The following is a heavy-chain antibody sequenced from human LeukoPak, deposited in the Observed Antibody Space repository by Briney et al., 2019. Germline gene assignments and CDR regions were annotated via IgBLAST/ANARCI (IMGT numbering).Heavy chain of an antibody. CDR2: ISPYNGNT. V-gene: IGHV1-18*01. CDR3: ARDRYYDFWSGYQFDP. J-gene: IGHJ5*02. D-gene: IGHD3-3*01. Sequence: ASVKVSCKASGYTFTSYGISWVRQAPGQGLEWMGWISPYNGNTNYAQKLQGRVTMTTDTSTSTAYMELRSLRSDDTAVYYCARDRYYDFWSGYQFDPWGQGTLVTVSS. CDR1: GYTFTSYG.